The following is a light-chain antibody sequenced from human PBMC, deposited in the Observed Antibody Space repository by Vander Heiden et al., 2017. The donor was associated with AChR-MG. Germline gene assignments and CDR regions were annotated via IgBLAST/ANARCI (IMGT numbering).Light chain of an antibody. Sequence: AIRITQSPSSLSASTGDRVTMTCRASQGISSYLAWYQQKPGKAPKLLIYAASTLQSGVPSRFSGSGYGTDFTLTISCLQSEDFATYYCQQYYSYPQTFGQGTKVEIK. V-gene: IGKV1-8*01. CDR2: AAS. J-gene: IGKJ1*01. CDR1: QGISSY. CDR3: QQYYSYPQT.